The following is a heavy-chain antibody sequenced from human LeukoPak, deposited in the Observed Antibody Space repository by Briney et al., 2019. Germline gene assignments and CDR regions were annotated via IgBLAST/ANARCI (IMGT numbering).Heavy chain of an antibody. J-gene: IGHJ6*04. CDR3: AIDIVVVPAAPTTGGMDV. CDR2: INPNSGGT. V-gene: IGHV1-2*02. CDR1: GYTFTGNY. Sequence: EASVKVSCKASGYTFTGNYMHWVRQAPRQGLEWMGCINPNSGGTNYGQKFQGRVTMTRDTSISTAYMELSRLRSDDTAVDYCAIDIVVVPAAPTTGGMDVWGKGTTVTVSS. D-gene: IGHD2-2*01.